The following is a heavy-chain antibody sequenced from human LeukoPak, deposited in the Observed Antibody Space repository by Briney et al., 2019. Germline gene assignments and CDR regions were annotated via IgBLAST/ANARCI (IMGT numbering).Heavy chain of an antibody. Sequence: SETLSLTCTVSGGSISSYYWSWIRQPPGKGLEWIGYIYYSGSTNYNPSLKSRVTISVDTSKNQISLKLSSVTAADTAVYYCARVSRGLIFDYWGQGTLVTVSS. V-gene: IGHV4-59*01. CDR1: GGSISSYY. J-gene: IGHJ4*02. D-gene: IGHD3-10*01. CDR2: IYYSGST. CDR3: ARVSRGLIFDY.